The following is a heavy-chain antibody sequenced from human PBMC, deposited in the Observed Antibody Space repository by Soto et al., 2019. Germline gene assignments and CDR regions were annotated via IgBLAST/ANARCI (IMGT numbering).Heavy chain of an antibody. D-gene: IGHD3-10*01. CDR2: IYYSGST. J-gene: IGHJ5*01. CDR1: GGSISSSSYY. CDR3: ARPINFGPAHRVKIDP. V-gene: IGHV4-39*01. Sequence: PSETLSLTCTVSGGSISSSSYYWGWIRQPPGQGLEWIGSIYYSGSTYYNPSLKSRVTISVDTSKNQFSLKLSSVTAADTAVYYCARPINFGPAHRVKIDPWGQGTLVTVSS.